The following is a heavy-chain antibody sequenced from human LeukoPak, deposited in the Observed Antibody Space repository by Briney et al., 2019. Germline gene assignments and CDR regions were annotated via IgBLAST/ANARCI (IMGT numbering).Heavy chain of an antibody. CDR1: GYTFTGYY. V-gene: IGHV1-2*02. D-gene: IGHD4-17*01. CDR3: ARGLTVTPIDY. CDR2: INPNSGGT. Sequence: ASVKVSCKASGYTFTGYYIHWVRQAPGQGLEWMGWINPNSGGTNYAQNFQGRGTMTRDTSISTAYMELSRLKSDDTAVCYCARGLTVTPIDYWGQGTLITVSS. J-gene: IGHJ4*02.